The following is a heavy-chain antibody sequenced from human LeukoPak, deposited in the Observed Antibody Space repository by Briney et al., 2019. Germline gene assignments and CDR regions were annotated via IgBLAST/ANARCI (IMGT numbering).Heavy chain of an antibody. CDR1: GYTFTSYA. CDR3: ARAGVEMATVSYYYYMDV. J-gene: IGHJ6*03. Sequence: ASVKVSCKASGYTFTSYAIHWVRQAPGQRLEWMGWINPANGNTKYSQEFQGRVTITRDTSASTAYMELSSLRSEDTAVYYCARAGVEMATVSYYYYMDVWGKGTTVTVSS. D-gene: IGHD5-24*01. CDR2: INPANGNT. V-gene: IGHV1-3*03.